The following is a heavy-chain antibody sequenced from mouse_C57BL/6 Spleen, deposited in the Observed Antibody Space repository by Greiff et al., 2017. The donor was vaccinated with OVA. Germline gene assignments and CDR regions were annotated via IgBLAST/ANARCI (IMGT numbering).Heavy chain of an antibody. CDR1: GYAFTNYL. CDR2: INPGSGGT. D-gene: IGHD1-1*01. Sequence: VQLQQSGAELVRPGTSVKVSCKASGYAFTNYLIEWVKQRPGQGLEWIGVINPGSGGTNYNEKFKGKATLTADKSSSTAYMQLSSLTSEDAAVYCCARWDGSRDYAMDYWGQGASVTVAS. V-gene: IGHV1-54*01. J-gene: IGHJ4*01. CDR3: ARWDGSRDYAMDY.